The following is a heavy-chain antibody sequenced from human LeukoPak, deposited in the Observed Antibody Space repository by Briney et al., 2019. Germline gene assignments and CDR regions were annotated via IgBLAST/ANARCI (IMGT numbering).Heavy chain of an antibody. V-gene: IGHV1-2*02. CDR1: GYTFTGYY. D-gene: IGHD3-10*01. Sequence: ASVKVSCKASGYTFTGYYMHWVRQAPGQGLEWMGWINPNSGGTNYAQKFQGRVTMTRDTSISTAYMELRSLRSDDTAVYYCARVGSDYYGSGSHHENDPLLGPYYYYYMDVWGEGTTVTVSS. CDR2: INPNSGGT. J-gene: IGHJ6*03. CDR3: ARVGSDYYGSGSHHENDPLLGPYYYYYMDV.